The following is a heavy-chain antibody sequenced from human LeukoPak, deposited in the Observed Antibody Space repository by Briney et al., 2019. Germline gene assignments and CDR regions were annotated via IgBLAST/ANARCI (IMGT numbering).Heavy chain of an antibody. V-gene: IGHV3-48*02. CDR3: ARDRRYCSGGSYQHDY. CDR1: GFTFSPYS. Sequence: GGSLRLSCAASGFTFSPYSMNWVRQAPGKGLEWVSYISSSSSTIYYADSVKGRFTISRDNAKNSLYLQMNSLRDEDTAVYYCARDRRYCSGGSYQHDYWGQGTLVTVSS. J-gene: IGHJ4*02. D-gene: IGHD2-15*01. CDR2: ISSSSSTI.